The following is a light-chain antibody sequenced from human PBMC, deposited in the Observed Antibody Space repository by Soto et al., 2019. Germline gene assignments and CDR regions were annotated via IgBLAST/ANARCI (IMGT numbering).Light chain of an antibody. V-gene: IGLV2-23*01. CDR3: CSYASSSTWV. J-gene: IGLJ3*02. CDR1: SRDVGSYNL. Sequence: QSVLTQPASVSGSPGQSITISCTGTSRDVGSYNLVSWYQQYPGKAPKLMVYEGSKRPSGVSNRFSGSKSGNTASLTISGLQAEDEADYYCCSYASSSTWVFGGGTQLTVL. CDR2: EGS.